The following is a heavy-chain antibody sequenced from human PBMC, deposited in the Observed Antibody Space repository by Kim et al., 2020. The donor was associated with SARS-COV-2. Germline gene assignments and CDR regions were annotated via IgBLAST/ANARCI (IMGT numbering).Heavy chain of an antibody. CDR1: GGSISGYY. V-gene: IGHV4-59*01. CDR2: ISHSGDT. D-gene: IGHD3-10*01. Sequence: SETLSLTCTVSGGSISGYYWTWIRQPPGKGLEWIGFISHSGDTNYNASLKSRVTISLDTSKNQFSLKLTSVTAADTAVYYCARAPDYFGSGSHLPPWGQGTLVIVSS. J-gene: IGHJ5*02. CDR3: ARAPDYFGSGSHLPP.